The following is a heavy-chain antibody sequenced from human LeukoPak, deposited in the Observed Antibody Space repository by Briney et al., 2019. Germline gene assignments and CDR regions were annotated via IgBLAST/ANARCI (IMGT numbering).Heavy chain of an antibody. Sequence: SETLSLTCTVSGGSISSGGFYWSWIRQHPGKGLEGLGYIYYGGTTYYNPSLKSRVTFSVDTSKNQFSLKLNPVTAADTALYYCARGTTDGYSYGRFDYWGQGTLVTVSS. CDR2: IYYGGTT. J-gene: IGHJ4*02. CDR3: ARGTTDGYSYGRFDY. CDR1: GGSISSGGFY. D-gene: IGHD5-18*01. V-gene: IGHV4-31*03.